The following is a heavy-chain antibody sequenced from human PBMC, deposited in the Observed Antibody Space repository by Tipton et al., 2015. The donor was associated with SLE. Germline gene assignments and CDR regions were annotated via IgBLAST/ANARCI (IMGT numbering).Heavy chain of an antibody. CDR3: ARDEGDWFDP. J-gene: IGHJ5*02. V-gene: IGHV3-43D*04. CDR2: ISWDGGST. Sequence: SLRLSCAASGFTFDDYAMHWVRQAPGKGLEWVSLISWDGGSTYYADSVKGRFTISRDNSKNTLYLQMNSLRAEDTAVYYCARDEGDWFDPWGQGTLVTVSS. CDR1: GFTFDDYA.